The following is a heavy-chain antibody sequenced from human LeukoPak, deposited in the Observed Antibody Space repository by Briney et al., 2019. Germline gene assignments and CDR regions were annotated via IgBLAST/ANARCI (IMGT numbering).Heavy chain of an antibody. CDR3: AKLDLLEWPDAFDI. CDR2: ISSSSSYI. CDR1: GFTFSSYS. D-gene: IGHD3-3*01. V-gene: IGHV3-21*01. Sequence: RGSLRLSCAASGFTFSSYSMSWVRQAPGKGLEWVSSISSSSSYIYYADSVKGRFTISRDNAKNSLYLQMNSLRAEDTAVYYCAKLDLLEWPDAFDIWGQGTMVTVSS. J-gene: IGHJ3*02.